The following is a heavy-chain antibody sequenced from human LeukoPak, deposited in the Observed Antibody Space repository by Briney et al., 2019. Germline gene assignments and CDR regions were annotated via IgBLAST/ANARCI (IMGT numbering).Heavy chain of an antibody. CDR1: GGSISSSSYY. D-gene: IGHD1-20*01. CDR3: ARYSASYNWNEHGAFDI. CDR2: IYHSGST. V-gene: IGHV4-39*07. Sequence: SETLSLTCTVSGGSISSSSYYWGWIRQPPGKGLEWIGSIYHSGSTNYNPSLKSRVTISVDKSKNQFSLKLSSVTAADTAVYYCARYSASYNWNEHGAFDIWGQGTMVTVSS. J-gene: IGHJ3*02.